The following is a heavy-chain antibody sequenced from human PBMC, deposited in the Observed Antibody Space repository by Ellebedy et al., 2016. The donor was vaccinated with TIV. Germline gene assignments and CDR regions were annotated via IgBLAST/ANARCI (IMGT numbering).Heavy chain of an antibody. CDR3: ARDREATVTTSPDY. V-gene: IGHV1-46*01. J-gene: IGHJ4*02. Sequence: ASVKVSCKASGYMFTAYYIHWVRQAPGQGLEWMGIINPTSGSTTYAQRFQGRVIMTSDTSTGAVYMELTSLRSEDTAVYYCARDREATVTTSPDYWGQGALVIVSS. CDR1: GYMFTAYY. CDR2: INPTSGST. D-gene: IGHD4-17*01.